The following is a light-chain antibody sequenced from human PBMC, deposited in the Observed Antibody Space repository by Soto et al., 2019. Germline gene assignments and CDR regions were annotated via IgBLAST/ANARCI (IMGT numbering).Light chain of an antibody. CDR3: QQYGRLPVS. V-gene: IGKV3-20*01. J-gene: IGKJ4*01. Sequence: EVLLTQSPGPLSLSPGDRATLSCRASQSLTNNFLAWYQQKPGQTPRLLIHTATSRATDIPDSFAATGSGTDFTLTISRLEPEDFAVYFCQQYGRLPVSFGGGTKIEIK. CDR1: QSLTNNF. CDR2: TAT.